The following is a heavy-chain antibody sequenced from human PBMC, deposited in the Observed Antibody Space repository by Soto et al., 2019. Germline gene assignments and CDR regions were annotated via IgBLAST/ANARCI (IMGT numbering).Heavy chain of an antibody. CDR3: ARDGGGTIFGVVIPGSFDY. CDR1: GYTFTSYG. V-gene: IGHV1-18*01. D-gene: IGHD3-3*01. Sequence: QVQLVQSGAEVKKPGASVKVSCKASGYTFTSYGISWVRHAPGQGHEGMGWISAYNGNTNYAQKLQGRVTMTTDTSTSTAYMELRRLRSDDTAVYYCARDGGGTIFGVVIPGSFDYWGQGTLVTVSS. CDR2: ISAYNGNT. J-gene: IGHJ4*02.